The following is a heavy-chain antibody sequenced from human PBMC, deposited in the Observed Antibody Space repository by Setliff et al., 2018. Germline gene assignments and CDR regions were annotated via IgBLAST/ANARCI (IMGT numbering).Heavy chain of an antibody. V-gene: IGHV1-2*06. CDR1: GYTFTGYY. J-gene: IGHJ3*02. CDR3: ARDGGGDSDAFDI. Sequence: ASVKVSCKASGYTFTGYYMYWVRQAPGQGLEWMGRINPSSGATIYAQKFQGRVTRTSDTSISTAYMELGRLRSDDTAVYFCARDGGGDSDAFDIWGQGTMVTVSS. CDR2: INPSSGAT. D-gene: IGHD3-16*01.